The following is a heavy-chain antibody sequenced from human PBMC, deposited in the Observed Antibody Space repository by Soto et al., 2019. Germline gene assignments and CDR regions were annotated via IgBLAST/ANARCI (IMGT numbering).Heavy chain of an antibody. CDR1: GGSFSDSA. CDR2: IIPIFGSP. J-gene: IGHJ6*02. V-gene: IGHV1-69*01. D-gene: IGHD5-12*01. CDR3: ARGAYGYGGGYSYYGMDV. Sequence: QVQLVQSGPEVKKPGSSVKVSCKASGGSFSDSALSWVRQAPGQGLEWMGGIIPIFGSPDYAQKFLGRVTVTADESTSTAYMELSSLRTEDTAIYYCARGAYGYGGGYSYYGMDVWGQGTTVTVSS.